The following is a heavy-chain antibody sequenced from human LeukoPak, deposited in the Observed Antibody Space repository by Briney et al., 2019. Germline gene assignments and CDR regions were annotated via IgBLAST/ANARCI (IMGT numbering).Heavy chain of an antibody. CDR2: INPNSGGT. V-gene: IGHV1-2*02. J-gene: IGHJ4*02. D-gene: IGHD6-19*01. Sequence: ASVKVSCKASGYTFTGYYMHWVRQAPGQGLEWMGWINPNSGGTNYAQKFQGRVTMTRDTSISTAYMELSRLRSDDTAVYYCATHDAYSSGCFGYWGQGTLVTVSS. CDR1: GYTFTGYY. CDR3: ATHDAYSSGCFGY.